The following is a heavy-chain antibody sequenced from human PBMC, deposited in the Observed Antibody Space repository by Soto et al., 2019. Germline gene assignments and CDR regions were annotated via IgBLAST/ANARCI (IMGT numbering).Heavy chain of an antibody. D-gene: IGHD6-13*01. Sequence: QGQLVESGGGVVQPGRSLRLSCAASGFTFSSFGMHWVRQAPGKGLEWVAVIWPDGSTQYYADSVKGRFTISRDNSKNTLSLQMDSLRAEDTAVYYCARDEQHTGRGYFDYWGQGTLVTVSS. CDR1: GFTFSSFG. CDR3: ARDEQHTGRGYFDY. V-gene: IGHV3-33*01. J-gene: IGHJ4*02. CDR2: IWPDGSTQ.